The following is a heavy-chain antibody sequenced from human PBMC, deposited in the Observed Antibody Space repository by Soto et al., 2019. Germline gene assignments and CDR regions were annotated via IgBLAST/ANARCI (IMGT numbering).Heavy chain of an antibody. CDR2: IYYSGST. V-gene: IGHV4-31*01. CDR1: GGSISSGGYY. D-gene: IGHD4-17*01. CDR3: ASWTTAFAI. Sequence: QVQLQESGPGLVKPSQTLSLTCTVSGGSISSGGYYWSWIRQHPGKGREWIGYIYYSGSTYYNPSLQSLVTISVAPSKYQFSLKLSSVTAAVTAVYYSASWTTAFAIWGQGTMLSVSS. J-gene: IGHJ3*02.